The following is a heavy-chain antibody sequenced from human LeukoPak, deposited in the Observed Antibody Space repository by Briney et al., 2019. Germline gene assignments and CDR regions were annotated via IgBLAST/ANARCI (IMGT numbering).Heavy chain of an antibody. CDR3: ARGLSSGWSGSGFEY. D-gene: IGHD6-19*01. Sequence: SETLSLTCTVSGGSISSSSYYWGWIRQPPGKGLEWIGSIYYSGSTYYNPSLKSRVTISVDTSKNQFSLKLSSVTAADTAVYYCARGLSSGWSGSGFEYWGQGTLVTVSS. V-gene: IGHV4-39*07. J-gene: IGHJ4*02. CDR1: GGSISSSSYY. CDR2: IYYSGST.